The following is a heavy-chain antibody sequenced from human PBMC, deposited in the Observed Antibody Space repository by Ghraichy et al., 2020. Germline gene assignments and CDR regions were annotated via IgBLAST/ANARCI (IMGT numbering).Heavy chain of an antibody. Sequence: GGSLRLSCAASGFTFSRYGMHWVRQAQGEGLEWVAVTSYDGNNKNYADSVKGRFTISRDNSKNTLYLQMTSLRAEDTGVYYCARERDTSGYYSFRGDYYGMDVWGQGTTVPVSS. J-gene: IGHJ6*02. CDR3: ARERDTSGYYSFRGDYYGMDV. V-gene: IGHV3-30*03. D-gene: IGHD3-3*01. CDR1: GFTFSRYG. CDR2: TSYDGNNK.